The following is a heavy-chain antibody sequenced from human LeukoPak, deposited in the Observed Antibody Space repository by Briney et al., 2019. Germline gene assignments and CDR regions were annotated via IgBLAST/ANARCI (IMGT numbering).Heavy chain of an antibody. Sequence: PGGSLRLSCAASGFTFSSYSMNWVRQAPGKGLEWVSSISSSSSYIYYADSVKGRFTISRDNAKNSLYLQMNSLRAEDTAVYYCARMTGQDFWSGYLPNYFDYWGQGTLVTVSS. CDR2: ISSSSSYI. D-gene: IGHD3-3*01. J-gene: IGHJ4*02. CDR1: GFTFSSYS. CDR3: ARMTGQDFWSGYLPNYFDY. V-gene: IGHV3-21*01.